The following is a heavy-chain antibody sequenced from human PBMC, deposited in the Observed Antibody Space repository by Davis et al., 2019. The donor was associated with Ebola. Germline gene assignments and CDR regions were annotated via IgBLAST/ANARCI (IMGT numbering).Heavy chain of an antibody. V-gene: IGHV3-48*02. CDR2: ITSDYRTI. D-gene: IGHD5-12*01. Sequence: GGSLRPSCAASGFTFSGSAMHWVRQVPGKGLEWLSYITSDYRTIHYADSVKGRFTISRDNAKNSLYLQMNSLGDDDTAVYHCTRGLQYSFDFWGQGTMVTVSS. CDR3: TRGLQYSFDF. CDR1: GFTFSGSA. J-gene: IGHJ3*01.